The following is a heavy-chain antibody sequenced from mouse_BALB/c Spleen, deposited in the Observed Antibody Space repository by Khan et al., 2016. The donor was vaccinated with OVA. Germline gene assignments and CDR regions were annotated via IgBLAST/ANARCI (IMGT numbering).Heavy chain of an antibody. CDR2: IAPGSGST. V-gene: IGHV1S41*01. Sequence: DLVKPGASVKLSCKASGYTFTSYWINWIKQRPGQGLEWIGRIAPGSGSTYYNEMFKDKATLTVDTSSSTAYIQLNSLSSEDSAVYFCARAIRDKVPLDYWGQGTTLTVSS. D-gene: IGHD1-2*01. J-gene: IGHJ2*01. CDR1: GYTFTSYW. CDR3: ARAIRDKVPLDY.